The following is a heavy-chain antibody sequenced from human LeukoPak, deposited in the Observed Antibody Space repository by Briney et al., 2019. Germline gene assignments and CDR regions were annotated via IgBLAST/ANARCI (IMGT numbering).Heavy chain of an antibody. CDR1: GYTFTSYG. CDR2: IIPIFGTA. D-gene: IGHD2-2*01. V-gene: IGHV1-69*13. CDR3: ARSGLPRLCYMDV. Sequence: SVKVSCKASGYTFTSYGISWVRQAPGQGLEWMGGIIPIFGTANYAQKFQGRVTITADESTSTAYMELSSLRSEDTAVYYCARSGLPRLCYMDVWGKGTTVTVSS. J-gene: IGHJ6*03.